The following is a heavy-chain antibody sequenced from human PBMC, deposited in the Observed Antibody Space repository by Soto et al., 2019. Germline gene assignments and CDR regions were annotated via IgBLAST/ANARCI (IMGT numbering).Heavy chain of an antibody. V-gene: IGHV3-11*01. J-gene: IGHJ4*02. CDR2: ISSSGSTI. CDR3: ASWGFRGYDYAPPNFDY. CDR1: GFTFSDYY. D-gene: IGHD5-12*01. Sequence: QVQLVESGGGLVKPGVSLRLSCAASGFTFSDYYMSWIRQAPGKGLEWVSYISSSGSTIYYADSVKGRFTISRDNAKNSLYLQMNSLRAEDTAVYYCASWGFRGYDYAPPNFDYWGQGTLVTVSS.